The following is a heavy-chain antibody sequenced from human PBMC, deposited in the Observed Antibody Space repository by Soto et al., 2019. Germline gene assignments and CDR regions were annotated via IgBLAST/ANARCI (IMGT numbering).Heavy chain of an antibody. CDR3: VRDHVTPGLYFDK. D-gene: IGHD2-8*02. V-gene: IGHV3-7*01. CDR1: GFAFSAHW. Sequence: GGSLRLSCSASGFAFSAHWMTWVRQTPGKGLEWVANISPEEGTKYSVDSAKGRFTISRDNAKNLLYLQMNSLTVGDTAVYSCVRDHVTPGLYFDKWGQGTLVTVSS. J-gene: IGHJ4*02. CDR2: ISPEEGTK.